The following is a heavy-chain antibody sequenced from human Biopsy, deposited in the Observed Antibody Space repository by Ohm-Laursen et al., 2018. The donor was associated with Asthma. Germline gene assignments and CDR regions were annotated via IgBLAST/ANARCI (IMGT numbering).Heavy chain of an antibody. D-gene: IGHD3-9*01. Sequence: SVKVSCKASGYTFISYAIHWVRQAPGQRLEWMGWINAGNGNTKYSQKFQGRVTITRDTSASTAYMELSSLRSEDTAVYYCARTYYDFLTGQVKDAFAIWGQGTMVTVSS. J-gene: IGHJ3*02. CDR1: GYTFISYA. V-gene: IGHV1-3*01. CDR3: ARTYYDFLTGQVKDAFAI. CDR2: INAGNGNT.